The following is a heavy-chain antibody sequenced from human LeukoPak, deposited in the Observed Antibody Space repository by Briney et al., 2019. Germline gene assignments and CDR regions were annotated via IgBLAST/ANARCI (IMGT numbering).Heavy chain of an antibody. CDR3: AKDDSSGTRSFQH. CDR2: ISYDGSST. V-gene: IGHV3-74*01. CDR1: GLTFSNYW. D-gene: IGHD3-22*01. Sequence: GGSLRLSCAASGLTFSNYWMHWVRQVPGEGLVWVSRISYDGSSTKYADSGKGRFTISRDNAKNTLYLQMNDLGAEDTAVYYCAKDDSSGTRSFQHWGQGTLVTVSS. J-gene: IGHJ1*01.